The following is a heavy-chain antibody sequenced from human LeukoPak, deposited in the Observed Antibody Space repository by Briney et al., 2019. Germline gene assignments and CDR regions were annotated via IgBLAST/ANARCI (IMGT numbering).Heavy chain of an antibody. V-gene: IGHV3-30*02. D-gene: IGHD2-2*01. CDR2: IRYDGSNK. Sequence: GGSLRLSRAASGFTFSSYGMHWVRQAPGKGLEWVAFIRYDGSNKYYADSVKGRFTISRDNSKNTLYLQMNSLRAEDTAVYYCARAPTVLVGYCSSSSCQADYWGQGTLVTVSS. CDR1: GFTFSSYG. J-gene: IGHJ4*02. CDR3: ARAPTVLVGYCSSSSCQADY.